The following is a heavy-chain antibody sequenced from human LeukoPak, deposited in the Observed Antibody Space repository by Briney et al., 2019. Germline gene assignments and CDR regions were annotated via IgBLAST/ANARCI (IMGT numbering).Heavy chain of an antibody. CDR1: GYSFTSYW. D-gene: IGHD6-6*01. V-gene: IGHV5-51*01. CDR3: ARRSYSSSPEYFQH. J-gene: IGHJ1*01. Sequence: PGESLKISCKGSGYSFTSYWIGWVRQMPGKGLEWMGIIYSPSFQGQVTISADKSISTAYLQWSSLKASDTAMYYCARRSYSSSPEYFQHWGQGTLVTVSS. CDR2: I.